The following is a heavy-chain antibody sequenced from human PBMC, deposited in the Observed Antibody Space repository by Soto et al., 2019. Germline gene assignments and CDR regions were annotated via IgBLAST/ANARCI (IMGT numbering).Heavy chain of an antibody. CDR3: AKDLRVGASYWYFDL. J-gene: IGHJ2*01. D-gene: IGHD1-26*01. CDR2: ISGSDGST. Sequence: GGSLRLSCAASGFTFSSYAMSWVRQAPGKGLEWVSAISGSDGSTYYADSVKGRFTISRDNSKNTLYLQMNSLRAEDTAVYYCAKDLRVGASYWYFDLWGRGTLVTVSS. V-gene: IGHV3-23*01. CDR1: GFTFSSYA.